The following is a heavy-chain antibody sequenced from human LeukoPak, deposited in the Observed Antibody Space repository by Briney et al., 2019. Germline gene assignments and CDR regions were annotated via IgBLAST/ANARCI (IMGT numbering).Heavy chain of an antibody. CDR3: ARVGIAARTLYNWFDP. CDR1: GFTFSRYW. J-gene: IGHJ5*02. Sequence: GGSLRLSCEASGFTFSRYWMHWVRQAPGKGLVWVSRINSDGSRTTYADSVKGRFTISRDNAKNTLYLQMNSLRAEDTAVYYCARVGIAARTLYNWFDPWGQGTLVTVSS. CDR2: INSDGSRT. V-gene: IGHV3-74*01. D-gene: IGHD6-6*01.